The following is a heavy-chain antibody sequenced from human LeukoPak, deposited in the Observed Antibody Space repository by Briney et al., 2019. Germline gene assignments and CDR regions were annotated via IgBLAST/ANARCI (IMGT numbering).Heavy chain of an antibody. CDR3: ARGEAVAGSDH. D-gene: IGHD6-19*01. CDR1: GFIFDEYG. Sequence: GGSLRLSCAASGFIFDEYGMSWVRQAPGKGLEWVANIKQDGSEKNYVDSVKGRFTISRDNAKNSVDLQMNSLRVEDTAMYYCARGEAVAGSDHWGQGALVNVSS. J-gene: IGHJ4*02. CDR2: IKQDGSEK. V-gene: IGHV3-7*01.